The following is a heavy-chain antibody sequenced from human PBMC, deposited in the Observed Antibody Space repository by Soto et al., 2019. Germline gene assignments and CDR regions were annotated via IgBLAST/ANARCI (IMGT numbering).Heavy chain of an antibody. CDR2: INHLETT. CDR1: GASITFGGYS. CDR3: ARGGGSDSFDY. Sequence: SETLSLTCTVSGASITFGGYSWSWIRQTPGKGLEWIGYINHLETTFYNPSFESRLTLSIDRAKNQFSLKLHSMSAADRAVYFCARGGGSDSFDYWGQGILVSVS. D-gene: IGHD1-26*01. J-gene: IGHJ4*02. V-gene: IGHV4-30-2*01.